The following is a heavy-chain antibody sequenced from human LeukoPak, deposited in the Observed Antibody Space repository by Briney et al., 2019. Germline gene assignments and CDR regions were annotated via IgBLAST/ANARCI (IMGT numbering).Heavy chain of an antibody. D-gene: IGHD6-13*01. CDR1: GFTFSSYS. CDR3: ARGRWHTAGYFDY. V-gene: IGHV3-21*01. Sequence: PGGSLRLSCAASGFTFSSYSMNWVRQAPGKGLEWVSSISSSSSYIYYADSVKGRFTISRDNAKNSLYLQMNSLRAEDTAVYYCARGRWHTAGYFDYWGQGTLVTVSS. J-gene: IGHJ4*02. CDR2: ISSSSSYI.